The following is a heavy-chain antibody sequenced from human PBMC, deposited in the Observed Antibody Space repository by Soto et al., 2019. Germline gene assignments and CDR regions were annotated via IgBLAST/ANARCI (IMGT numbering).Heavy chain of an antibody. CDR2: IYYSGNT. Sequence: SETLSLTCTVSGDSISSGDYYWSWIRQPPGKGLEWIGYIYYSGNTNYNPSLKRRFTISVDTSKNQFSLKLSSVTAADTAVYYCARSRTYYYDRNAYYPRGNYFDYWGQGTLVTV. V-gene: IGHV4-61*08. CDR3: ARSRTYYYDRNAYYPRGNYFDY. J-gene: IGHJ4*02. CDR1: GDSISSGDYY. D-gene: IGHD3-22*01.